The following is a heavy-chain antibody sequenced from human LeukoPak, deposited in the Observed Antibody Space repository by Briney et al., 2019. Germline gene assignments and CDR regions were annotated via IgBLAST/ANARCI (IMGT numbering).Heavy chain of an antibody. J-gene: IGHJ6*02. CDR1: VRFIRLGGDL. CDR2: IYYSGST. V-gene: IGHV4-31*03. Sequence: PLSLPCTVSVRFIRLGGDLWRSIRRHPAEGLEWIGYIYYSGSTYYNPSLKSRVTISVDTSKNQFSLKLSSVTAADTAVYYCAREYYFGLDVWGQGTTVTVSS. CDR3: AREYYFGLDV.